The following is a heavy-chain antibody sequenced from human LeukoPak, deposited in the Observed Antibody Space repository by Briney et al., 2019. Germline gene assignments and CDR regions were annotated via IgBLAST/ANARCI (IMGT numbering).Heavy chain of an antibody. CDR2: ISAYNGNT. D-gene: IGHD3-22*01. J-gene: IGHJ2*01. V-gene: IGHV1-18*01. CDR3: ARGTKDYYDSSGPGSYFDL. Sequence: GASVKVSCKASGYTFTSYGISWVRQAPGQGLEWMGWISAYNGNTIYAQKLQGRVTMTTDTSTSTACMELRSLRSDDTAVYYCARGTKDYYDSSGPGSYFDLWGRGTLVTVSS. CDR1: GYTFTSYG.